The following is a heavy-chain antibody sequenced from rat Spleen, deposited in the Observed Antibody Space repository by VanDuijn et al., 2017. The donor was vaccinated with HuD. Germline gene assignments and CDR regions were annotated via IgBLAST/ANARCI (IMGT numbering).Heavy chain of an antibody. V-gene: IGHV5-29*01. D-gene: IGHD1-2*01. CDR3: GKDMNYYSTYPFYVMGD. CDR1: GFTFSRSA. J-gene: IGHJ4*01. Sequence: EVQLVESGGGLVQPGRSLKLSCAASGFTFSRSAMAWVRQAPTKGLEWVATISYDGSSTYYRDSVKGRFTISRDNAKSTLYLQMDSLRSEDTATYYCGKDMNYYSTYPFYVMGDWGQGASVTVSS. CDR2: ISYDGSST.